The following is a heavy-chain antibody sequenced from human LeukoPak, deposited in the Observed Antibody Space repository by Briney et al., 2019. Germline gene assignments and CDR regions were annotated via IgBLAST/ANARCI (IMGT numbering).Heavy chain of an antibody. CDR3: AGGTYYYFDY. J-gene: IGHJ4*02. V-gene: IGHV4-31*03. D-gene: IGHD1-26*01. Sequence: SETLSLTCTVSGGSISSGGYYWSWIRQHPGKGLEWIGYIFYTGSTHYNPSLKGRVTISVDTSKNQFSLKLSSVTAADTAIYYCAGGTYYYFDYWGQGTLVTVSS. CDR2: IFYTGST. CDR1: GGSISSGGYY.